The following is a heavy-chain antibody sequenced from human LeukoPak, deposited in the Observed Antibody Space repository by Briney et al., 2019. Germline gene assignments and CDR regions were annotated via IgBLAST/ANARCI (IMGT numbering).Heavy chain of an antibody. D-gene: IGHD3-10*01. J-gene: IGHJ5*02. CDR3: ARDRGDNWFDP. V-gene: IGHV1-18*01. CDR1: GYTFTSYG. Sequence: GASVKVSCKASGYTFTSYGISWVRQAPGQGLEWMGWISAYNGNTNYAQKFQGWVTMTRDTSISTAYMELSRLRSDDTAVYYCARDRGDNWFDPWGQGTLVTVSS. CDR2: ISAYNGNT.